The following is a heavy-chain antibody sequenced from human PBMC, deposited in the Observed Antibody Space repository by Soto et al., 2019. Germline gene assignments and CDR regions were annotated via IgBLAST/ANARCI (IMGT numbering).Heavy chain of an antibody. CDR1: GFTFSSYD. CDR2: IGSAGDT. J-gene: IGHJ4*02. CDR3: ARDKSVAGTGEFDY. D-gene: IGHD6-19*01. Sequence: EVQLVESGGGLVQPGGSLRLSCAASGFTFSSYDMHWVRQATGKGLEWVSSIGSAGDTYYPGSVKGRFTISRENAKNSLYLQMNSLRAGDTAVYYCARDKSVAGTGEFDYWGQGTLVTVSS. V-gene: IGHV3-13*01.